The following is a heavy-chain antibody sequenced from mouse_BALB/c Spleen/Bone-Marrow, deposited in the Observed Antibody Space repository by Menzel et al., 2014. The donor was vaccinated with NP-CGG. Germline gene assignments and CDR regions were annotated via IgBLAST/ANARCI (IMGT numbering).Heavy chain of an antibody. D-gene: IGHD2-3*01. CDR3: VRALGDGYYYAMDY. V-gene: IGHV1-69*02. CDR2: IDPSDSET. J-gene: IGHJ4*01. Sequence: QVQLQQPGAELVKPGPPVKLSCKASGYTFTSYWMTWVKQRPGRGLEWIGRIDPSDSETHYNQEFKDKATLTVDKSSSTDYIQLSSLTSEDSAVYYCVRALGDGYYYAMDYWGQGTSVTVSS. CDR1: GYTFTSYW.